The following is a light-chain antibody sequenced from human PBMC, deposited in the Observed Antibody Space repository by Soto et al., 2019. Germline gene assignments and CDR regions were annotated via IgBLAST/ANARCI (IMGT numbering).Light chain of an antibody. CDR3: CSYAGSSTFALYV. V-gene: IGLV2-23*03. Sequence: QSVLTQPASVSGSPGQSITISCTGTSSDVGSYNLVSWYQQHPGKAPKLMIYEGSKRPSGVSNRFSGSKSGNTASLTISGLQAEDEADYYCCSYAGSSTFALYVFGTGTKATVL. J-gene: IGLJ1*01. CDR1: SSDVGSYNL. CDR2: EGS.